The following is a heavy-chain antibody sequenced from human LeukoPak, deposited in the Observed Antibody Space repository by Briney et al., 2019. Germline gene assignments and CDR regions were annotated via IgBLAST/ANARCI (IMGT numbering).Heavy chain of an antibody. J-gene: IGHJ5*02. V-gene: IGHV4-31*03. Sequence: SETLSLTCTVSGASITNDDYYWSWIRQHPGKGLEWIGYIYYSGSTYYNPTLKSRASVSVDTSKSQFSLRLTSVTAADTAVYYCARRAPFSNWFDPWGQGTLVIVSS. CDR2: IYYSGST. D-gene: IGHD2-2*01. CDR1: GASITNDDYY. CDR3: ARRAPFSNWFDP.